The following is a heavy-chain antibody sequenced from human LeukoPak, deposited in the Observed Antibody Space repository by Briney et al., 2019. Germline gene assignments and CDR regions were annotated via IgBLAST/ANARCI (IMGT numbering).Heavy chain of an antibody. CDR1: GFTFSSYA. J-gene: IGHJ3*02. V-gene: IGHV3-23*01. Sequence: PGGSLRLSCAASGFTFSSYAMSWVRQAPGKGLEWVSAISGSGGSTYYADSVKGRFTISRDNAKNSLYLQMNSLRAEDTALYYCAKAGHDAFDIWGQGTMVTVSS. CDR2: ISGSGGST. CDR3: AKAGHDAFDI.